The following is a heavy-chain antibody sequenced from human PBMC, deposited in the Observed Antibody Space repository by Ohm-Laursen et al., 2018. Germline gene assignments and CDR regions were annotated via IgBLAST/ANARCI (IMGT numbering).Heavy chain of an antibody. CDR2: ISHSGST. CDR1: GGSISGYY. CDR3: ARLGYCTNGVCYNGFDP. J-gene: IGHJ5*02. Sequence: SETLSLTCTVSGGSISGYYWTWIRQPPGKGLEWIGYISHSGSTNYNPSLKSRVTISVDTSKNQFSLKLSSVTAADTAVYYCARLGYCTNGVCYNGFDPWGQGTLVTVSS. D-gene: IGHD2-8*01. V-gene: IGHV4-59*08.